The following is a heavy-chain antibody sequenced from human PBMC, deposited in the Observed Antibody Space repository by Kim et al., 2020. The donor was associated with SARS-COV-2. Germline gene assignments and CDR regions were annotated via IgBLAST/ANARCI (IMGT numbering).Heavy chain of an antibody. V-gene: IGHV4-59*01. J-gene: IGHJ6*02. CDR1: GGSISSYY. D-gene: IGHD4-4*01. CDR2: IYYSGST. Sequence: SETLSLTCTVSGGSISSYYWSWIRQPPGKGLEWIGYIYYSGSTKYNPSLKSRVTISVDTSKNQFSLKLSSVTAADTAVYYCARAIYSNYEVYYYYGMDVWGQGTTVTVSS. CDR3: ARAIYSNYEVYYYYGMDV.